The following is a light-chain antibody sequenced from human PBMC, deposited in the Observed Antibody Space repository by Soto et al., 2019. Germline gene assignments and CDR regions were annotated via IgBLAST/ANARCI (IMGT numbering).Light chain of an antibody. CDR1: SSDVGGYNY. Sequence: HSVLTKPASVNGAPGQSITISCTGTSSDVGGYNYVSWYQQHPGKAPKFMIYDVSNRPSGVSNRFSGSKSGNTASLTISGLQAEDEADYYCSSYTTSNTRQIVFGTGTKVTV. V-gene: IGLV2-14*01. CDR2: DVS. CDR3: SSYTTSNTRQIV. J-gene: IGLJ1*01.